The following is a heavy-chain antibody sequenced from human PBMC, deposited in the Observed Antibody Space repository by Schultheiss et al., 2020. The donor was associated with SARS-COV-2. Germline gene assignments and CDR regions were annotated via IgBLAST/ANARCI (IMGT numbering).Heavy chain of an antibody. CDR3: AKELVVGANDY. J-gene: IGHJ4*02. CDR1: GFTFSSYG. V-gene: IGHV3-NL1*01. Sequence: GESLKISCAASGFTFSSYGMHWVRQAPGKGLEWVSVIYSGGSTYYADSVKGRFTISRDNSKNTLYLQMNSLRAEDTAVYYCAKELVVGANDYWGQGTLVTVSS. CDR2: IYSGGST. D-gene: IGHD1-26*01.